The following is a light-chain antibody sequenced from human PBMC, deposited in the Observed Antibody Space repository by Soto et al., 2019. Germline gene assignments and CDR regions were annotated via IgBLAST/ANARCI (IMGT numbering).Light chain of an antibody. CDR3: QQYSNWPPYT. CDR2: GAS. J-gene: IGKJ2*01. CDR1: QSVSSK. V-gene: IGKV3-15*01. Sequence: EVVLTQSPGTLSLSPGERATLSCRASQSVSSKLAWYQQKPGQAPRLLIYGASTRATDIPARFSGSGSGTDFTLTISSLQSEDFAVYYCQQYSNWPPYTFGQGTKVDIK.